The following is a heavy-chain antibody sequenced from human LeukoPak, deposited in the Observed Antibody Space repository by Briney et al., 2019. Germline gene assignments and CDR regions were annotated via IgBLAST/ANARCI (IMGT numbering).Heavy chain of an antibody. J-gene: IGHJ3*02. D-gene: IGHD3-16*02. CDR3: ARDSLHPRRLSDAFDI. Sequence: PGGSLRLSCAVSGFTVSNNYMSWVRQAPGRGLEWVSEIYSDGSTYYAASVKGRFSISRDNSENTVYVQMNSLRAEDTAVYYCARDSLHPRRLSDAFDIWGQGTMVTVSS. CDR2: IYSDGST. V-gene: IGHV3-53*01. CDR1: GFTVSNNY.